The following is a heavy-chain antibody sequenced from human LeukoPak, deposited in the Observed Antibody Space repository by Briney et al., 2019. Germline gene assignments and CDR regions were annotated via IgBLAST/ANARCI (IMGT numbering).Heavy chain of an antibody. D-gene: IGHD1-26*01. Sequence: PSETLSLTCTVPGGSINSFYWNWIRQRPGEGLEWVGYIYYSGTTNYNPSLKSRVTMSIDPSKNQSSLNLKSVTAADTAVAYCARGGIVEDVDGFDIWGQGTRVIVSS. CDR2: IYYSGTT. CDR3: ARGGIVEDVDGFDI. J-gene: IGHJ3*02. CDR1: GGSINSFY. V-gene: IGHV4-59*01.